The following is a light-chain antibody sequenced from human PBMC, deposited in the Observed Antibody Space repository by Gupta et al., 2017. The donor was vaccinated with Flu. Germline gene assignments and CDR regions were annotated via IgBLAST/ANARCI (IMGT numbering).Light chain of an antibody. CDR2: KDS. CDR1: ALPKQY. Sequence: YELTQPPSVSVSPGQTARITCSGDALPKQYAYWYRQKPGQAPVLLISKDSERPSGIPERFSGSSSGTTVTLSISGVQAEDEADYYCKSADISTTVVFGGGTKLTVL. V-gene: IGLV3-25*03. CDR3: KSADISTTVV. J-gene: IGLJ2*01.